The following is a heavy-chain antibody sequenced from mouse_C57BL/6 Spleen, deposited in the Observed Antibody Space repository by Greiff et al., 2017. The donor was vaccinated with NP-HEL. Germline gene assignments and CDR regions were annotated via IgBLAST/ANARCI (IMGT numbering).Heavy chain of an antibody. V-gene: IGHV1-26*01. CDR3: ARGNYAGYAMDY. CDR1: GYTFTDYY. CDR2: INPNNGGT. J-gene: IGHJ4*01. D-gene: IGHD1-1*01. Sequence: EVQLQQSGPELVKPGASVKISCKASGYTFTDYYMNWVKQSHGKSLEWIGDINPNNGGTSYNQKFKGKATLTVDKSSSTAYMELRSLKSEDSAVYYCARGNYAGYAMDYWGQGTSVTVSS.